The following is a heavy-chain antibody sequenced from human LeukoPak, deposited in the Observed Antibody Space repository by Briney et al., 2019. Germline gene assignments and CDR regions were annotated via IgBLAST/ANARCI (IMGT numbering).Heavy chain of an antibody. V-gene: IGHV3-11*04. CDR2: ISTSGSTI. J-gene: IGHJ4*02. Sequence: GGSLRLSCAGSGFTFSDYYMSWIRQAPGKGLEWVSYISTSGSTIYYADSVKGRFTISRDNAKNSLYLQMNSLRAADTAVYYCARDGPVPLRPQYYFDYWGQGALVTVSS. D-gene: IGHD6-6*01. CDR1: GFTFSDYY. CDR3: ARDGPVPLRPQYYFDY.